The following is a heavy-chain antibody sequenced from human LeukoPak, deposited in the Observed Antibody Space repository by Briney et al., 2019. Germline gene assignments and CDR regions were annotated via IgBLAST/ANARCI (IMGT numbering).Heavy chain of an antibody. CDR1: GGSISSSSYY. Sequence: PSETLSLTCTVSGGSISSSSYYWGWIRQPPGKGLEWIGSIYYSGSTYYNPSLKSRVTISVDTSKNQFSLKLSSVTAADTAVYYCAIGRYYDFWSGYFEIDYWGQGTLVTVSS. CDR2: IYYSGST. CDR3: AIGRYYDFWSGYFEIDY. J-gene: IGHJ4*02. V-gene: IGHV4-39*01. D-gene: IGHD3-3*01.